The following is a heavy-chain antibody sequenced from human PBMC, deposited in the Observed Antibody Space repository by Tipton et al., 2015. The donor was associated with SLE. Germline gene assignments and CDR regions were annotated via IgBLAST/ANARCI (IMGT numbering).Heavy chain of an antibody. D-gene: IGHD3-22*01. V-gene: IGHV4-61*02. CDR3: ARETYYYDSSGYSYYYYGMDV. CDR1: GGSISSGSYY. J-gene: IGHJ6*02. CDR2: IYTSGST. Sequence: TLSLTCTVSGGSISSGSYYWSWIRQPAGKGLEWIGRIYTSGSTNYNPSLKSRVTMSVDTSKNQFSLKLSSVTAADTAVYYCARETYYYDSSGYSYYYYGMDVWGQGTTVTVSS.